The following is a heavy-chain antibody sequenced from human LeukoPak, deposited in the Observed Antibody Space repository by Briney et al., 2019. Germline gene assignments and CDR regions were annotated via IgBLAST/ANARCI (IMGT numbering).Heavy chain of an antibody. D-gene: IGHD6-13*01. V-gene: IGHV4-30-4*01. J-gene: IGHJ4*02. CDR3: ARYSSSWFPFDY. Sequence: PSETLSLTCTVSGGSISSGDYYWSWIRQPPGKGLEWIGYIYYSGSTYYNPSLKSRVTISVDTSKNQFSLKLSSVTAADTAVYYCARYSSSWFPFDYWGQGTLVTVSS. CDR2: IYYSGST. CDR1: GGSISSGDYY.